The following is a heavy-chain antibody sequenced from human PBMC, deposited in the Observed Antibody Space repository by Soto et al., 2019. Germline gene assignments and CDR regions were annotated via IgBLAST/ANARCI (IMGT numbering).Heavy chain of an antibody. J-gene: IGHJ4*02. Sequence: GGSLRLSCAASGFTFSDYYMSWIRQAPGKGLEWVSYISSSSSYTNYADSVEGRFTISRDNAKNSLYLQMNSLRAEDTAVYYCARDPREYGSGSYYDYWGQGTLVTVSS. CDR2: ISSSSSYT. CDR1: GFTFSDYY. CDR3: ARDPREYGSGSYYDY. D-gene: IGHD3-10*01. V-gene: IGHV3-11*06.